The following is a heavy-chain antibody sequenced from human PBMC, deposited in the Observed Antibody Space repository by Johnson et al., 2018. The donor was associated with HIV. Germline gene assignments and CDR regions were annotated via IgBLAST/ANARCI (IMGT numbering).Heavy chain of an antibody. D-gene: IGHD6-19*01. Sequence: QVQLVESGGGVVQPGTSLRLFCAASGFSFSNSVMHWVRRAPGKGLDWVAGISVDGNSKFYPDSVKGRFTISRDNSDNTLFLQMNSLRPEDTAVYYCARGYHSSGRCDVFDIWGQGTLVTVSS. V-gene: IGHV3-30-3*01. CDR2: ISVDGNSK. CDR3: ARGYHSSGRCDVFDI. CDR1: GFSFSNSV. J-gene: IGHJ3*02.